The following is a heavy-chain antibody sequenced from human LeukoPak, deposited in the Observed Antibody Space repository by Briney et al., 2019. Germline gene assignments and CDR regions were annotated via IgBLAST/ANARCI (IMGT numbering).Heavy chain of an antibody. CDR1: GFTFSSYA. D-gene: IGHD3-22*01. Sequence: GGSLRLSCAASGFTFSSYAMGWVRQAPGKGLEWVSAISGSGGSTYYADSVKGRFTISRDNSKNTLYLQMNSLRAEDTAVYYCAKGPTYYYDSSGYYLDYWGQGTLVTVSS. CDR2: ISGSGGST. CDR3: AKGPTYYYDSSGYYLDY. V-gene: IGHV3-23*01. J-gene: IGHJ4*02.